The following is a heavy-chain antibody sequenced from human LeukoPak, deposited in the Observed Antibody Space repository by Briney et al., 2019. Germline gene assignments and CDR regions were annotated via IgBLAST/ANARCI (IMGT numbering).Heavy chain of an antibody. Sequence: SQTLSLTCTVSGGSISSGSYYWSWIRQPAGKGLEWIGSIYHSGSTYYNPSLKSRVTISVDTSKNQFSLKLSSVTAADTAVYYCARDLSPAQKYSSSSGRFGGDYWGQGTLVTVSS. CDR2: IYHSGST. D-gene: IGHD6-6*01. V-gene: IGHV4-61*02. CDR3: ARDLSPAQKYSSSSGRFGGDY. J-gene: IGHJ4*02. CDR1: GGSISSGSYY.